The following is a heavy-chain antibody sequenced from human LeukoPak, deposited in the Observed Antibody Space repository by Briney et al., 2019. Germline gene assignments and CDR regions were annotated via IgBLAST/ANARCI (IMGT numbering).Heavy chain of an antibody. Sequence: QPGGSLRLSCAASGFTFSSYEMYWVRQAPGKGLEWVSYISSSGSTIYYADSVKGRFTISRDNAKNSLYLQMNSLRAEDTAVYYCAREDYGSGSYGYYYMDVWGKGTTVTISS. D-gene: IGHD3-10*01. CDR1: GFTFSSYE. CDR2: ISSSGSTI. J-gene: IGHJ6*03. CDR3: AREDYGSGSYGYYYMDV. V-gene: IGHV3-48*03.